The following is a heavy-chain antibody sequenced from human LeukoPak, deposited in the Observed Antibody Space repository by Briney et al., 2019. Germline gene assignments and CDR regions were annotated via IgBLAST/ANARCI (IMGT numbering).Heavy chain of an antibody. Sequence: SETLSLTCAVYGGSFTTYYWSWIRQPPGKGLEWIGEINHNEFTNYNPSLKNRVTITIDTSKNQFSLKLSSVTAADTAVYYCARGRRIPFYYCYMDVWGKGTTVTVSS. CDR3: ARGRRIPFYYCYMDV. V-gene: IGHV4-34*01. J-gene: IGHJ6*03. D-gene: IGHD2-15*01. CDR2: INHNEFT. CDR1: GGSFTTYY.